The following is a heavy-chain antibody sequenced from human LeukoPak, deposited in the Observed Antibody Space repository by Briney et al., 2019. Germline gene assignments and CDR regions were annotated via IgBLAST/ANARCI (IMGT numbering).Heavy chain of an antibody. V-gene: IGHV4-34*01. J-gene: IGHJ6*02. CDR3: GVVAANYYYYGMDV. CDR1: GGSFSGYY. Sequence: PLETLSLTCAVYGGSFSGYYWSWIRQPPGKGLEWIGEINHSGSTNYNPSLKSRVTISVDTSKNQFSLKLSSVTAADTAVYYCGVVAANYYYYGMDVWGQGTTVTVSS. D-gene: IGHD2-15*01. CDR2: INHSGST.